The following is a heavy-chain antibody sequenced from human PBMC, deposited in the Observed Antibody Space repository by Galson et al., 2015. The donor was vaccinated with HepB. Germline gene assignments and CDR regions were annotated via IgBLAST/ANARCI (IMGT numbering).Heavy chain of an antibody. CDR2: ISYDGSNK. CDR3: AREDEGNDFWSGYYTDY. CDR1: GFTFSSYA. V-gene: IGHV3-30-3*01. Sequence: SLRLSCAAPGFTFSSYAMHWVRQAPGKGLEWVAVISYDGSNKYYADSVKGRFTISRDNSKNTLYLQMNSLRAEDTAVYYCAREDEGNDFWSGYYTDYWGQGTLVTVSS. J-gene: IGHJ4*02. D-gene: IGHD3-3*01.